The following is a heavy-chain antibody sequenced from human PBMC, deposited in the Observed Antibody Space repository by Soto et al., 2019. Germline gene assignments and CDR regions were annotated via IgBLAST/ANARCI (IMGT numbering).Heavy chain of an antibody. CDR3: ARVHRRGDYFDY. CDR2: IYHSGST. J-gene: IGHJ4*02. CDR1: GGSISSGGYS. Sequence: TLSLTCAVSGGSISSGGYSWSWILQPPGKGLEWIGYIYHSGSTYYNPSLKSRVTISVDRSKNQFSLKLSSVTAADTAVYYCARVHRRGDYFDYWGQGTLVTVSS. V-gene: IGHV4-30-2*01. D-gene: IGHD3-10*01.